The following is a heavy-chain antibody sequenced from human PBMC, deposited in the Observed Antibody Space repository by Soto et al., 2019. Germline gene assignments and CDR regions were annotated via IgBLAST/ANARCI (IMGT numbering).Heavy chain of an antibody. J-gene: IGHJ4*02. V-gene: IGHV3-30-3*01. CDR2: ISYDGSNK. Sequence: VQLVESGGGVVQPGRSLRLSCAASGFTFSSYAMHWVRQAPGKGLEWVAVISYDGSNKYYADSVKGRFTISRDNSKNTLYLQMNSLRAEDTAVYYCASYATSTELERFTFVYWGQGTLVTVSS. CDR3: ASYATSTELERFTFVY. CDR1: GFTFSSYA. D-gene: IGHD1-1*01.